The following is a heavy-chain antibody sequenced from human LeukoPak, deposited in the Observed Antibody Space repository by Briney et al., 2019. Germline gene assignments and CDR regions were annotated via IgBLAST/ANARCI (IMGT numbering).Heavy chain of an antibody. CDR3: AREGIAAAGHFDY. J-gene: IGHJ4*02. D-gene: IGHD6-13*01. Sequence: GSLRLSCAASGFTFSSYWMHWIRQAPGKGLVWVSRIHSDGSSTGYADSVKGRFTISRDNAKNSLYLQMNSLRAEDTAVYYCAREGIAAAGHFDYWGQGTLVTVSS. CDR2: IHSDGSST. V-gene: IGHV3-74*01. CDR1: GFTFSSYW.